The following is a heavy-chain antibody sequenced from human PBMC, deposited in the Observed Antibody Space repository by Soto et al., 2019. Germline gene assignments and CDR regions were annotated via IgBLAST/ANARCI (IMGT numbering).Heavy chain of an antibody. Sequence: EVQLVESGGGLVKPGGSLRLSCAASGFTFSSYSMNWVRQAPGKGLEWVSSISSSSSYIYYADSVKGRFTISRDNAKNSLYLQMNSLRAEDTAVYYCARGDCSSTPRCYYYYYMDVWGKGTTVTVSS. J-gene: IGHJ6*03. D-gene: IGHD2-2*01. V-gene: IGHV3-21*01. CDR2: ISSSSSYI. CDR3: ARGDCSSTPRCYYYYYMDV. CDR1: GFTFSSYS.